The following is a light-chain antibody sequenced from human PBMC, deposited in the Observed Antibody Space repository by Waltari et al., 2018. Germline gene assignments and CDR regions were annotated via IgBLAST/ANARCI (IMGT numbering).Light chain of an antibody. CDR3: HQRRNWPGT. V-gene: IGKV3-11*01. CDR1: QNIINF. CDR2: DAS. Sequence: EIVLTQSPATLSLSPGDRATLSCRASQNIINFLAWYQQKPGQAPRLLIFDASKRATGIPARFSGSGSVTDFTLTISSLEPEDFAVYYCHQRRNWPGTFGQGTKVEIK. J-gene: IGKJ1*01.